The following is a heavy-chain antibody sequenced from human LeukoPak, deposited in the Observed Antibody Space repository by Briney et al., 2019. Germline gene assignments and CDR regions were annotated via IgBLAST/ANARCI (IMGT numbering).Heavy chain of an antibody. J-gene: IGHJ4*02. Sequence: PGGSLRLSCAASGFTFSSYSMNWVRQAPGKGLEWVSYISSSSSTIYYADSVKGRFAISRDNAKISLYLQMNSLRAEDTAVYYCGRDYYPYDSSAYPPFDYWGQGTLVTVSS. CDR1: GFTFSSYS. CDR3: GRDYYPYDSSAYPPFDY. CDR2: ISSSSSTI. V-gene: IGHV3-48*01. D-gene: IGHD3-22*01.